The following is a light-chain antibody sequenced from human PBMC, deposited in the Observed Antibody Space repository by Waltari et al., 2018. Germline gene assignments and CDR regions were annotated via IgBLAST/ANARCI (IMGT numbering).Light chain of an antibody. V-gene: IGLV2-8*01. CDR2: EVT. CDR1: SSDVGGYNY. J-gene: IGLJ2*01. CDR3: RSYVSANNLV. Sequence: QSALTQPPSASGSPGQSVTISCTGTSSDVGGYNYVSWYQQHPGKAPKLLIYEVTQRPAGVPDRCSGSKSGNTASLTVSGLQAEDEADYYCRSYVSANNLVFGGGTKLTVL.